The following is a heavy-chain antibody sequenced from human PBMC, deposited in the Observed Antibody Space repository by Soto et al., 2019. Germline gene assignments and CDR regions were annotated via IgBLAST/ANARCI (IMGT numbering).Heavy chain of an antibody. J-gene: IGHJ4*02. V-gene: IGHV3-33*01. Sequence: QVQLVESGGGVVQPGRSLRLSCAASGFTFSRYGMQWVRQAPGKGLEWVAVIWYDGSNKYYADSVKGRFTISRDNSKNTLYLQMNSRGVEDTAVYYCARGTLRGDYGADYWGQGTLVTVSS. CDR1: GFTFSRYG. D-gene: IGHD2-21*02. CDR2: IWYDGSNK. CDR3: ARGTLRGDYGADY.